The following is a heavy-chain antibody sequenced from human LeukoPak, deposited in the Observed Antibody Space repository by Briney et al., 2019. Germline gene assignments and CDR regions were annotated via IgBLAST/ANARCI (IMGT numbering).Heavy chain of an antibody. V-gene: IGHV3-7*01. Sequence: GGSLRLSCAASGFTLSSYWMSWVRQAPGKGLERVANIKQDGSEKYYVDSVKGRFTISRDNAKNSLYLQMNSLRAEDTAVYCCARGTHEYGDYWGQGTLVTVSS. CDR2: IKQDGSEK. D-gene: IGHD4-17*01. CDR1: GFTLSSYW. CDR3: ARGTHEYGDY. J-gene: IGHJ4*02.